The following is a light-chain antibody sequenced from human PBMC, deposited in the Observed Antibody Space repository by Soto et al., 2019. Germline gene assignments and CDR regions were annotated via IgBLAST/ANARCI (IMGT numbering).Light chain of an antibody. V-gene: IGLV4-69*01. CDR3: QTLGTGSAIVV. Sequence: QSVLTQSPSASASLGASVKLTCTLTSGHSNYAIAWHQQQPEKGPRYLMKVKSGGSHIKGDGIPDRLSGSSSWAERYLFIPRLQAEDEADYDSQTLGTGSAIVVFGGGAQLTVL. CDR2: VKSGGSH. CDR1: SGHSNYA. J-gene: IGLJ7*01.